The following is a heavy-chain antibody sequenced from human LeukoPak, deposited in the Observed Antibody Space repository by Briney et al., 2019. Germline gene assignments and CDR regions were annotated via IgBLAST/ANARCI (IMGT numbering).Heavy chain of an antibody. Sequence: GGSLRLSCAASGFTFDDYAMHWVRQAPGKGLEWVSGISWNSGSIGYADSVKGRFTISRDNAKNSLYLQMNSLRAEDTALYYCAKDESSGYYSYYYYMDVWGKGTTVTISS. CDR1: GFTFDDYA. V-gene: IGHV3-9*01. D-gene: IGHD3-22*01. CDR3: AKDESSGYYSYYYYMDV. J-gene: IGHJ6*03. CDR2: ISWNSGSI.